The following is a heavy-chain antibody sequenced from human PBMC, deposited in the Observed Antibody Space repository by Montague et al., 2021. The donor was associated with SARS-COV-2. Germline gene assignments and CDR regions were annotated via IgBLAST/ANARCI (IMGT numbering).Heavy chain of an antibody. CDR3: AKLHTVVGYFFMESDY. J-gene: IGHJ4*02. CDR2: ISGSGDST. CDR1: GFTFSSYA. D-gene: IGHD2-21*01. Sequence: SLRLSCAASGFTFSSYAMSWVRQASGKGLEWVSSISGSGDSTYYADSVKGRFTISRDNSNNTLYLQMNSLRAEDTAVYYCAKLHTVVGYFFMESDYWGQGTLVTVSS. V-gene: IGHV3-23*01.